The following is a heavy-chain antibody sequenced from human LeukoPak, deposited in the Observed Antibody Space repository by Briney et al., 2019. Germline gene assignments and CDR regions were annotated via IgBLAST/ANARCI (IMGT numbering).Heavy chain of an antibody. CDR2: IIPIFGAA. CDR3: ARGPAGEGYYYYYYMDV. Sequence: ASVKVSCKASGGTFSSYAISWVRQAPGQGLEWMGGIIPIFGAANYAQKFQGRVTITTDESTSTAYMELSSLRSEDTAVYYCARGPAGEGYYYYYYMDVWGKGTTVTVSS. CDR1: GGTFSSYA. J-gene: IGHJ6*03. D-gene: IGHD3-16*01. V-gene: IGHV1-69*05.